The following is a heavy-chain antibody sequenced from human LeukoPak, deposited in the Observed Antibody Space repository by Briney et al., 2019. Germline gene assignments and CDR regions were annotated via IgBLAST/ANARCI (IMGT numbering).Heavy chain of an antibody. CDR3: AKDLWPNYYYYYGMDV. D-gene: IGHD2/OR15-2a*01. CDR2: INHNGNVN. V-gene: IGHV3-7*01. CDR1: GFTFSSYW. J-gene: IGHJ6*02. Sequence: GGSLRLSCAASGFTFSSYWMNWARQAPGKGLEWVASINHNGNVNYYVDSVKGRFTISRDNAKNSLYLQMNSLRAEDTAFYYCAKDLWPNYYYYYGMDVWGQGTTVTVSS.